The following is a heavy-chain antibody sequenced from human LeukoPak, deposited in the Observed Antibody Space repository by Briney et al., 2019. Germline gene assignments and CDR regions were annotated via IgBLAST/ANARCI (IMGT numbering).Heavy chain of an antibody. D-gene: IGHD2-2*01. V-gene: IGHV3-30*02. Sequence: GGSLRLSCAASGFTFSSYGMHWVRQAPGKGLEWVAFIRYDGSNKYYADSVKGRFTISRDNSKNTLYLQMNSLRAEDTAVYYCAKLGRVVVVPAAYYDYWGQGTLVTVSS. CDR2: IRYDGSNK. CDR3: AKLGRVVVVPAAYYDY. CDR1: GFTFSSYG. J-gene: IGHJ4*02.